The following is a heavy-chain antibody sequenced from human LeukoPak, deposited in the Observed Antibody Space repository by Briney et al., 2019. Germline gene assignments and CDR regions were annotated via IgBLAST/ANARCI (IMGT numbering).Heavy chain of an antibody. V-gene: IGHV3-74*01. CDR2: INSDGSIT. CDR1: GFTFTTYW. CDR3: ARVALFGVVTLDN. D-gene: IGHD3-3*01. Sequence: GGSLRLSCAASGFTFTTYWMHWVRQAPGKGLVWVSHINSDGSITSYADSVKGRFTISRDNAKNSLYLQMNSLRAEDTAVYYCARVALFGVVTLDNWGQGTLVTVSS. J-gene: IGHJ4*02.